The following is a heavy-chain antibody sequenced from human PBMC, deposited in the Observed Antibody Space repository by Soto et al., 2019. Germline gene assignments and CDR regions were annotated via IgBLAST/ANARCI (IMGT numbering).Heavy chain of an antibody. V-gene: IGHV4-59*01. CDR2: IYNSGST. J-gene: IGHJ3*02. Sequence: PSETLSLTXTVSGGYISNDYWSWIRQPPGKELEWIGYIYNSGSTNYNPSLKSRVTISVDTSKNQFSLRLSSVTSADTAVYYCARGIAGAASGRAFDIWGQGTMVTVSS. D-gene: IGHD1-26*01. CDR3: ARGIAGAASGRAFDI. CDR1: GGYISNDY.